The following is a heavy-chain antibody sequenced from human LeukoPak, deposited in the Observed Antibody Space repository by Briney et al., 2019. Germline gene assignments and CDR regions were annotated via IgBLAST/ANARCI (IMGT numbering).Heavy chain of an antibody. V-gene: IGHV4-59*08. J-gene: IGHJ4*02. CDR2: IYYSGST. Sequence: SETLSLTCTVSGGSISSHYWSWIRQSPGKGLEWIGYIYYSGSTNYNPSLKSRVTISVDTSKNQFSLKLSSVTAADTAVYYCARHKAATVPRFDYWGQGTLVTVSS. CDR1: GGSISSHY. CDR3: ARHKAATVPRFDY. D-gene: IGHD2-15*01.